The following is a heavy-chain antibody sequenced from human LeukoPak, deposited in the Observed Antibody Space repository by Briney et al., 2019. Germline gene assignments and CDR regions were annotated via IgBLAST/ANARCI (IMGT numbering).Heavy chain of an antibody. CDR2: ISVYSGDT. CDR3: ARAGWELQRTTKSRFDY. V-gene: IGHV1-18*01. D-gene: IGHD1-26*01. Sequence: GASVKVSCKASGYTFTNYGVAWVRQAPGQGLEWMGWISVYSGDTNSAQKFLGRVTMTTDTSTTTAYMELRSLTSDDTAVYYCARAGWELQRTTKSRFDYWGQGTLVTVSS. CDR1: GYTFTNYG. J-gene: IGHJ4*02.